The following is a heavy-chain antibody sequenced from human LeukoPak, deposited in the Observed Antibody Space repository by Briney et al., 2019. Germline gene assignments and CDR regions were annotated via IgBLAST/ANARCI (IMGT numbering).Heavy chain of an antibody. CDR2: IIPIFGTA. CDR1: GYTFSSYA. Sequence: SVKVSCKASGYTFSSYAISWVRQAPGQGLEWMGGIIPIFGTANYAQKFQGRVTITTDESTSTAYMELSSLRSEDTAVYYCARGRRDGTTYYFDYWGQGTLVTVSS. CDR3: ARGRRDGTTYYFDY. D-gene: IGHD1-1*01. V-gene: IGHV1-69*05. J-gene: IGHJ4*02.